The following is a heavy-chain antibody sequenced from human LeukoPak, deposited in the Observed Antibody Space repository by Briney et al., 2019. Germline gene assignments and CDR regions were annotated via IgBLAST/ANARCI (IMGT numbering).Heavy chain of an antibody. CDR1: GFTVSSNY. CDR3: ARDLIPSGWRALDY. V-gene: IGHV3-53*01. Sequence: PGGSLRLSCAASGFTVSSNYMSWVRQAPGKGLEWVSVIYSGGSTYYADSVKGRFTISRDNSKNTLYLQMNSLRAEDTAVYYCARDLIPSGWRALDYWGQGTLVTVSS. J-gene: IGHJ4*02. CDR2: IYSGGST. D-gene: IGHD6-19*01.